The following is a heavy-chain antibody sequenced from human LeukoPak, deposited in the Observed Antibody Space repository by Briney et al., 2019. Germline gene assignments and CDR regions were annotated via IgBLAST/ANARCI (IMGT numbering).Heavy chain of an antibody. CDR1: GFTFSSYS. V-gene: IGHV3-21*01. J-gene: IGHJ4*02. CDR3: ARDATVVTRYDY. Sequence: GGSLRLSCAASGFTFSSYSMNWVRQAPGKGLEWVSSISSSSSYIYYADSVKGRFTISRDNAKNSLYLQMNSLRAEDTAVYYCARDATVVTRYDYWGQGTLVTVSS. D-gene: IGHD4-23*01. CDR2: ISSSSSYI.